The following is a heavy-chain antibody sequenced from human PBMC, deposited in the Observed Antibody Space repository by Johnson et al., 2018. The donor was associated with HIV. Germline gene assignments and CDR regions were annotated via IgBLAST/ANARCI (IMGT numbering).Heavy chain of an antibody. V-gene: IGHV3-30*02. D-gene: IGHD5-18*01. Sequence: QVQLVESGGGVVQPGGSLRLSCAASGFTFSSYGMHWVRQAPGKGLEWVAFIRYDGSYKYYADSVKGRFIISRDNSKSTLYLQMNSLRAEDTAVYYCARAYTYGAFDIWGQGTMVTVSS. CDR1: GFTFSSYG. CDR2: IRYDGSYK. CDR3: ARAYTYGAFDI. J-gene: IGHJ3*02.